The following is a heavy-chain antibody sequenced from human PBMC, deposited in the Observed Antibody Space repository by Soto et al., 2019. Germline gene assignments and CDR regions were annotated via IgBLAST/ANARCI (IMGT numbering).Heavy chain of an antibody. CDR1: GFTYSTEA. V-gene: IGHV3-23*01. J-gene: IGHJ4*02. CDR3: AKSGENSPSLWLRYYFAY. Sequence: PGGSLRLCCAGTGFTYSTEAMGWVHQAPGQWLEWVSAISGSGGSTYYADSVKGRFTISRDNSKNTLYLQMNSLRAEDTAVYYCAKSGENSPSLWLRYYFAYWGQGTLVTVSS. D-gene: IGHD5-18*01. CDR2: ISGSGGST.